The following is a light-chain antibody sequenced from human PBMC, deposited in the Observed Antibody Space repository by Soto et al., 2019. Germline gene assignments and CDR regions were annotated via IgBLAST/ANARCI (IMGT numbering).Light chain of an antibody. CDR2: EVS. CDR1: SSNVGSYDL. V-gene: IGLV2-23*02. J-gene: IGLJ2*01. Sequence: QSVLTQPASVSGSPGQSITISCTGTSSNVGSYDLVSWYQHHPGKAPKLIIFEVSERPSGISDRFSGSKSGNTASLTISGLQAEDEAHYYCCSYAGSSTSVFGGGTKLTVL. CDR3: CSYAGSSTSV.